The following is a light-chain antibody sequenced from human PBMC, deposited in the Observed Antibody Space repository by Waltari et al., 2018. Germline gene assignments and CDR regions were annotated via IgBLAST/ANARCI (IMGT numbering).Light chain of an antibody. CDR3: QQYYSTPLT. V-gene: IGKV4-1*01. CDR2: WAS. Sequence: DIVMTQSPDSLAVSLGERATINCKSSTSVLYSSNNKKDLAWYQQKPVQPPKLLIYWASTRESGVPDRFSGSGSGTDFTLTISSLQAEDVAVYYCQQYYSTPLTFGPGTKVDIK. J-gene: IGKJ3*01. CDR1: TSVLYSSNNKKD.